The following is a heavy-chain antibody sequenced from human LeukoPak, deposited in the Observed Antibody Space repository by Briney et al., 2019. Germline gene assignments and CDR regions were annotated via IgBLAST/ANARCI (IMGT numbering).Heavy chain of an antibody. V-gene: IGHV1-8*02. Sequence: GASVKVSCKASGYTFTSYGINWVRQATGQGLEWMGWMNPNSGNTGYAQKFQGRVTITRNISISTAYMELSSLRSDDTAVYYCATSRGAVGGDAFDIWGQGTMVTVSS. J-gene: IGHJ3*02. CDR2: MNPNSGNT. CDR1: GYTFTSYG. D-gene: IGHD1-26*01. CDR3: ATSRGAVGGDAFDI.